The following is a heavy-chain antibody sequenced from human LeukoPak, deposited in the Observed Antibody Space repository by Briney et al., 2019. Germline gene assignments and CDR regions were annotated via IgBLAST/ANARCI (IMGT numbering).Heavy chain of an antibody. V-gene: IGHV4-59*01. CDR2: IYYSGST. CDR3: ARTTEGGYTYNYFYYYYMDV. J-gene: IGHJ6*03. CDR1: GGSISSYY. D-gene: IGHD5-18*01. Sequence: PSETLSLTCTVSGGSISSYYWSWIRQPPGKGLEWIGYIYYSGSTNYNPSLKSRISISVDTSKNQFSLKLDTAVYYCARTTEGGYTYNYFYYYYMDVWGKGTTVTISS.